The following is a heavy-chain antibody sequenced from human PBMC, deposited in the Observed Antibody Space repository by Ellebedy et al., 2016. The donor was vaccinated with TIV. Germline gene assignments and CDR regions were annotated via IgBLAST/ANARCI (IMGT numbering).Heavy chain of an antibody. V-gene: IGHV4-31*03. J-gene: IGHJ5*02. CDR3: AREDGDIARLPAWGNWINP. CDR1: GGSISSGDHY. CDR2: FYYSGST. D-gene: IGHD2-15*01. Sequence: SETLSLXXSVSGGSISSGDHYWSWIRQHPGKGLEWIGYFYYSGSTYYNPSLKSRVIISVDTSKNQFSLNLNSVTAADTAVYFCAREDGDIARLPAWGNWINPWGRGTAVTVTS.